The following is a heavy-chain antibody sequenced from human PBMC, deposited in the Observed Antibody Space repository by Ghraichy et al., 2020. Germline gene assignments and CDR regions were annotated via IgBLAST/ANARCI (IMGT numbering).Heavy chain of an antibody. D-gene: IGHD3-3*01. V-gene: IGHV1-8*01. J-gene: IGHJ6*02. CDR1: GYTFTSYD. CDR3: ARGPYYDFWSGYYGGSYYYYGMDV. Sequence: ASVKVSCKASGYTFTSYDINWVRQATGQGLEWMGWMNPNSGNTGYAQKFQGRVTMTRNTSISTAYMELSSLRSEDTAVYYCARGPYYDFWSGYYGGSYYYYGMDVWGQGTTVTVSS. CDR2: MNPNSGNT.